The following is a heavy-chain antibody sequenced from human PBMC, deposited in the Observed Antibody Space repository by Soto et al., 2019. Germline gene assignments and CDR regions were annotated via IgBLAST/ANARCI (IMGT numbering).Heavy chain of an antibody. D-gene: IGHD2-15*01. CDR2: INPESTTI. CDR3: TKDTFGGRDS. Sequence: EAQLVESGGGLVQPGGSLRLSCTGSGIDLSIYWMHWVRQAPGKGLVWVSRINPESTTISYADSVKGRFTISRDNAENTLFLHMNSLSAEDTGVYYCTKDTFGGRDSWGQGTLVTASS. CDR1: GIDLSIYW. J-gene: IGHJ4*02. V-gene: IGHV3-74*01.